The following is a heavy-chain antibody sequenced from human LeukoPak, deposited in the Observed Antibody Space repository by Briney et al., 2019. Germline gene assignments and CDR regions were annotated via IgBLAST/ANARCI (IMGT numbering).Heavy chain of an antibody. J-gene: IGHJ5*02. V-gene: IGHV4-30-4*01. CDR3: ARPYYYDSRIDL. D-gene: IGHD3-22*01. CDR1: GGSISSGDYY. Sequence: PSETLSLTCTVSGGSISSGDYYWGWIRQPPGKGLEWIAYMYYSGSTYYNPSLKSRVTMSADTSKNQLSLKLSSVTAADTAVYYCARPYYYDSRIDLWGQGILVTVSS. CDR2: MYYSGST.